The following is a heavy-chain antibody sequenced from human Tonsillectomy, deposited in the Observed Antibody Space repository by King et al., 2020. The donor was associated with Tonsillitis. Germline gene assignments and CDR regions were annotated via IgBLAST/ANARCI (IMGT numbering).Heavy chain of an antibody. CDR1: GFTFDDYT. CDR3: AKRRGGWSGYEDYCDN. Sequence: VQLVESGGVVVQPGGSLRLSCAASGFTFDDYTMHWVRQAPGKGLEWVSLISWDGDSTYYADSVKGRFTISRDNSKNSLYLQMNSLRTEDTALYYCAKRRGGWSGYEDYCDNWGQGTLVTVSS. J-gene: IGHJ4*02. CDR2: ISWDGDST. V-gene: IGHV3-43*01. D-gene: IGHD3-3*01.